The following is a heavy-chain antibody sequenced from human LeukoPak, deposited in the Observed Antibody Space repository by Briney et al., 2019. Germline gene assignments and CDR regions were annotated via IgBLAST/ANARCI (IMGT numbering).Heavy chain of an antibody. J-gene: IGHJ3*02. CDR3: ARDQRFITMTTDAFDI. Sequence: PSETLSLTCTVSGYSISSGYYWGWIRQPPGKGLEWIGSIYHSGSTYYNPSLKSRVTISVDTSKNQFSLKLSSVTAADTAVYYCARDQRFITMTTDAFDIWGQGTMVTVSS. CDR1: GYSISSGYY. CDR2: IYHSGST. D-gene: IGHD3-22*01. V-gene: IGHV4-38-2*02.